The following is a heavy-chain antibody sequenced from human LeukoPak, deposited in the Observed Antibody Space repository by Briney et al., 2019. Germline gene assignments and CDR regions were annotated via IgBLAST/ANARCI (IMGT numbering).Heavy chain of an antibody. J-gene: IGHJ4*02. V-gene: IGHV4-59*08. CDR3: ARLQWLSTPFFDY. CDR2: IYYSGST. Sequence: SETLSLTCTVSGSSISAYYWTWIRQSPGEGLEWIGNIYYSGSTNPNPSLKSRVNISLDTPKNQFSLKLISVTAADTAVYFCARLQWLSTPFFDYWGQGTLVTVSS. CDR1: GSSISAYY. D-gene: IGHD6-19*01.